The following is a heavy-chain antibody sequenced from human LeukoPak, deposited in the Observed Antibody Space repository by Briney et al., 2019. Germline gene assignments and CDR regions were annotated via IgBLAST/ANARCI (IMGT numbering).Heavy chain of an antibody. J-gene: IGHJ4*02. V-gene: IGHV4-61*02. CDR2: IYTSGST. Sequence: SETLSLTCTVSGGSISSGSYYWSWIRQPAGKGLEWIGRIYTSGSTNYNPSLKSRFTISVDTSKNQFSLKLSSVTAADTAVYYCARAPHYYYDSSGSIFDYWGQGTLVTVSS. CDR3: ARAPHYYYDSSGSIFDY. D-gene: IGHD3-22*01. CDR1: GGSISSGSYY.